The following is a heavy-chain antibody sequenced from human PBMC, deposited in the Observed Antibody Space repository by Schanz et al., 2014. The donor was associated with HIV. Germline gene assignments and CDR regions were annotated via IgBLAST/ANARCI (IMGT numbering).Heavy chain of an antibody. CDR2: MIWLNGI. V-gene: IGHV3-48*02. CDR3: TRDGRCGGSACYRYGMDV. D-gene: IGHD3-16*01. CDR1: GFIFSDYS. Sequence: ELQLAESGGRLEQPGGSLRLSCAASGFIFSDYSMNWVRQAPGKGLEWVANMIWLNGIDYADSVKGRITISRDNAKNTLNLQMNNLREEDTDVYYCTRDGRCGGSACYRYGMDVWGQGTTVTVSS. J-gene: IGHJ6*02.